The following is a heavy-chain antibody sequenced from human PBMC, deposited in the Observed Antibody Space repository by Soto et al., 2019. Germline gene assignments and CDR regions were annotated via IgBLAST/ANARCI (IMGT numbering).Heavy chain of an antibody. CDR2: ISGSGGST. CDR1: GFTFSSYA. J-gene: IGHJ4*02. V-gene: IGHV3-23*01. Sequence: EVQLLESGGGLVQPGGSLRLSCAASGFTFSSYAMSWVRQAPGKGLEWVSAISGSGGSTYYADSVKGRFTISRDNSKNTLYLQMNSLRAEDTAVYYCAKQMGRRYYYDSSGYGFGYWGQGTLVTVSS. D-gene: IGHD3-22*01. CDR3: AKQMGRRYYYDSSGYGFGY.